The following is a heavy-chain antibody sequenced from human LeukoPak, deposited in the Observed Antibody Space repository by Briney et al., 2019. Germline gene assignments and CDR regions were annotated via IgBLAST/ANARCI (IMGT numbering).Heavy chain of an antibody. Sequence: GGSLRLSCAASGFTFSDYYMSWIRQAPGKGLEWISYISSSGSSIYYADSVEGRFTISRDNAKNSLYLQMNSLRAEDTAVYYCARHNSGIYWGYFDYWGQGTLVTVSS. CDR3: ARHNSGIYWGYFDY. J-gene: IGHJ4*02. CDR2: ISSSGSSI. D-gene: IGHD1-26*01. CDR1: GFTFSDYY. V-gene: IGHV3-11*04.